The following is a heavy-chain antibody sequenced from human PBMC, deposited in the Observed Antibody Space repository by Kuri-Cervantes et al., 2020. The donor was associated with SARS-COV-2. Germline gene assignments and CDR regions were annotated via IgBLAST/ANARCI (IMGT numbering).Heavy chain of an antibody. J-gene: IGHJ4*02. CDR1: GGSISSYY. Sequence: SETLSLTCTVSGGSISSYYWSWIRQPPGKGLEWIGGINHSGSTNYNPSLKSRVTISVDTSKNQFSLKLSSVTAADTAVYYCARNFVAGTGDWFDYWGQGTLVTVSS. D-gene: IGHD6-19*01. V-gene: IGHV4-34*01. CDR3: ARNFVAGTGDWFDY. CDR2: INHSGST.